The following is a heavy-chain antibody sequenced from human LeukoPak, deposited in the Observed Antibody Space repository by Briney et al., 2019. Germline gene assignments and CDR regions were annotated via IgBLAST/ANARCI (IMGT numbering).Heavy chain of an antibody. Sequence: ASVKVSCKASGYTFTSYGISWVRQAPGQGLEWMGGIIPIFGTANYAQKFQGRVTITADKSTSTAYMELSSLRSEDTAVYYCARGRPPYSSSSRFDYWGQGTLVTVSS. V-gene: IGHV1-69*06. J-gene: IGHJ4*02. CDR2: IIPIFGTA. D-gene: IGHD6-6*01. CDR3: ARGRPPYSSSSRFDY. CDR1: GYTFTSYG.